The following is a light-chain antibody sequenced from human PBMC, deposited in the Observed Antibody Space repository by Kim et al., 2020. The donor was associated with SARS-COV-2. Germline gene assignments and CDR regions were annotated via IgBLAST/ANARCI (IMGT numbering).Light chain of an antibody. J-gene: IGKJ1*01. Sequence: EIVLTQSPGTLSLSPGERATLSCRASQSVSSNHLAWYQQKPGQAPRLLIYGASSRATGIPDRFSGSGSGTDFTLTITRLEPEDFAVYYWQEYSSSPATFGQGTKVDIK. CDR2: GAS. CDR3: QEYSSSPAT. V-gene: IGKV3-20*01. CDR1: QSVSSNH.